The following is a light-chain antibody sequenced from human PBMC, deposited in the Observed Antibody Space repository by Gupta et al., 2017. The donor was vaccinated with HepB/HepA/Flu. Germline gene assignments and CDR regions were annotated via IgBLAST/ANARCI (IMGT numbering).Light chain of an antibody. J-gene: IGKJ1*01. CDR2: RAS. CDR3: QRYNGYSPRT. Sequence: DVQMTQSPSTLSASVGDRVTITCRASQTISTWLAWYQQKPRKAPQLLIYRASSLQSGVPSRFSVSGSGTDFTLTITNLQPEDFATYYSQRYNGYSPRTFGQGTKVEVK. V-gene: IGKV1-5*03. CDR1: QTISTW.